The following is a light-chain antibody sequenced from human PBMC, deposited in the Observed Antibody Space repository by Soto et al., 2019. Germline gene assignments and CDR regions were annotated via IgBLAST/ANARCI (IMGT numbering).Light chain of an antibody. Sequence: QSVLTQSPSASASLGASVKLTCTLSSGHSSYAIAWHQQQPEKGPRYLMKVNSDGSHIKGDGIPDRFSGSSSGAERYLTISSLQSEDEADYYCSSYAGSSNVFGTGTKVTVL. CDR2: VNSDGSH. J-gene: IGLJ1*01. CDR3: SSYAGSSNV. V-gene: IGLV4-69*01. CDR1: SGHSSYA.